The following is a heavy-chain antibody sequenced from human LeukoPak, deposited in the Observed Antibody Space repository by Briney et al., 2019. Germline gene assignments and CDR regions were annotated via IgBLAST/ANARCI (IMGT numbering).Heavy chain of an antibody. CDR3: ARLGNSNYVSGMDV. Sequence: GESLKISCEGFGYSFTHYWIGWARQMPGKGPEWMGIISPGDSNTRYSPSFQGQVTISADKSIRTAYLQWTSLKASDTAKFYCARLGNSNYVSGMDVWGQGTTVTVSS. D-gene: IGHD4-11*01. V-gene: IGHV5-51*01. CDR2: ISPGDSNT. CDR1: GYSFTHYW. J-gene: IGHJ6*02.